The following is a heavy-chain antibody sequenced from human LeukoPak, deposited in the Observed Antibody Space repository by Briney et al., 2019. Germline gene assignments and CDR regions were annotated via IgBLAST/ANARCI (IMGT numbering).Heavy chain of an antibody. CDR1: GGSFSGYY. CDR2: IYHSGST. V-gene: IGHV4-34*01. J-gene: IGHJ3*02. CDR3: ARTHEIQLQVTAAFDI. D-gene: IGHD5-18*01. Sequence: SETLSLTCAVYGGSFSGYYWSWIRQPPGKGLEWIGEIYHSGSTNYNPSLKSRVTISVDKSKNQFSLKLSSVTAADTAVYYCARTHEIQLQVTAAFDIWGQGTMVTVSS.